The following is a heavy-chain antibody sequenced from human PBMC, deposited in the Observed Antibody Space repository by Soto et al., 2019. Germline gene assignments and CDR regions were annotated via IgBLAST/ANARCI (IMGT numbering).Heavy chain of an antibody. CDR3: ARLGNAYDSGPLFSFNF. V-gene: IGHV4-31*03. D-gene: IGHD3-10*01. CDR2: IYHTGST. J-gene: IGHJ4*02. Sequence: SETLSLTCTVSGDSISRGFYYWSWIRQHPGKGLEWIGNIYHTGSTDFNPSLKSRLTMSVDTSKNQFSLRLTSVTAADTAVYYCARLGNAYDSGPLFSFNFGAPGT. CDR1: GDSISRGFYY.